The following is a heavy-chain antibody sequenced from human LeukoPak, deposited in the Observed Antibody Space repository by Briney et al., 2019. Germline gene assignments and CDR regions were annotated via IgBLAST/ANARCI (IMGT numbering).Heavy chain of an antibody. V-gene: IGHV1-3*02. D-gene: IGHD5-18*01. CDR1: GYTFTSYA. J-gene: IGHJ4*02. CDR3: ARVTDTAMVTGYYFDY. CDR2: SNAGNGNT. Sequence: ASVKVSCKASGYTFTSYAMHWVRQAPGQRLDGMGWSNAGNGNTKYSQEFQGRVTITRDTSASTAYMELSSLRSEDMAVYYCARVTDTAMVTGYYFDYWGQGTLVTVSS.